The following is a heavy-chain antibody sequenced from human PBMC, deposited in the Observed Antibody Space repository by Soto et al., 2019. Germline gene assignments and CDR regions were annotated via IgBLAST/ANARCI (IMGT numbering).Heavy chain of an antibody. V-gene: IGHV3-43*01. J-gene: IGHJ4*02. CDR1: GFTFDDHN. CDR3: ASSQGDY. D-gene: IGHD6-6*01. Sequence: EVYLVESGGALVQPGAFLRLSCAASGFTFDDHNMYWVRQVSGKGLEWVSLISWDGETTYYADSVKGRFTISRVNSKNSLYLQLNALTTEDSGLYYCASSQGDYWGQGTLVTVAS. CDR2: ISWDGETT.